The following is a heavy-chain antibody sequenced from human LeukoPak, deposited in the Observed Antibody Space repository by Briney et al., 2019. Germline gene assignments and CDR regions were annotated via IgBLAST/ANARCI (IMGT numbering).Heavy chain of an antibody. CDR1: GVTFNNYA. CDR2: ISGSGGTT. D-gene: IGHD1-14*01. Sequence: PPGGSLRLSCAASGVTFNNYAMNWVRQAPGKGLEWVSVISGSGGTTYYADSVKGRFTISRDSSKNTLYLQMNSLRAEDTAVYYCAKVSGGGLYYDGMDVWGQGTTVTVSS. V-gene: IGHV3-23*01. CDR3: AKVSGGGLYYDGMDV. J-gene: IGHJ6*02.